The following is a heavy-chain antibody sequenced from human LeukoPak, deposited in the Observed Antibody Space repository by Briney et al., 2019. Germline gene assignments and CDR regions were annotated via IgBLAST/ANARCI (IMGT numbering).Heavy chain of an antibody. V-gene: IGHV3-13*01. D-gene: IGHD6-6*01. CDR3: ARGRPGASHSNENWFDP. CDR2: IGTAGDT. Sequence: GGSLRLSCAASGFTFSSYDMHWVRQATGKGLEWVSAIGTAGDTYYPGSVKCRFTISRENAKNSLYLQMKSLRAGDTAVYYCARGRPGASHSNENWFDPWGQGTLVTVSS. CDR1: GFTFSSYD. J-gene: IGHJ5*02.